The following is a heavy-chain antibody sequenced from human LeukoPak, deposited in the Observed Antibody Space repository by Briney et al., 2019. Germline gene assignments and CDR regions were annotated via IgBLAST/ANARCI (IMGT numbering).Heavy chain of an antibody. Sequence: PSETLSLTCTVSGYSISSGYYWGWIRQPPGKGLEWIGSIYHSGSTYYNPSLKSRVAISVDTSKNQFSLKLSSVTAADTAVYYCARAPVQLELFDPWGQGTLVTVSS. D-gene: IGHD1-1*01. CDR1: GYSISSGYY. CDR3: ARAPVQLELFDP. J-gene: IGHJ5*02. V-gene: IGHV4-38-2*02. CDR2: IYHSGST.